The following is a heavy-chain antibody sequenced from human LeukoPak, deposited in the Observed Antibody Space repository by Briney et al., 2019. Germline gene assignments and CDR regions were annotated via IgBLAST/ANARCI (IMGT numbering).Heavy chain of an antibody. CDR1: GGSISSYY. J-gene: IGHJ4*02. V-gene: IGHV4-4*07. CDR2: IYASGST. Sequence: SETLSLTCTVSGGSISSYYWSWIRQPAGKGLEWIGRIYASGSTNYNPSLKRRVTMSVDTSKNQFSLKLSSVTAADTAVYYCAREVGIAAAGTVFDYWGQGTLVTVSS. CDR3: AREVGIAAAGTVFDY. D-gene: IGHD6-13*01.